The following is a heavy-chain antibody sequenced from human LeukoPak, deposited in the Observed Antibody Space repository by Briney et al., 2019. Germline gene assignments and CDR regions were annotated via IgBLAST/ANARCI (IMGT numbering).Heavy chain of an antibody. J-gene: IGHJ5*02. CDR1: GFTFSDYY. Sequence: GSLRLSCAASGFTFSDYYMSWIRQPPGKGLEWIGEINHSGSTNYNPSLKSRVTISVDTSKNQFSLKLSSVTAADTAVYYCARSRITIFGVVIGFDPWGQGTLVTVSS. CDR2: INHSGST. CDR3: ARSRITIFGVVIGFDP. D-gene: IGHD3-3*01. V-gene: IGHV4-34*08.